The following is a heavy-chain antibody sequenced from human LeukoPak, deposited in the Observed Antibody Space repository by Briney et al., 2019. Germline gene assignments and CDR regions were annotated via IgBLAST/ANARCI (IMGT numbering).Heavy chain of an antibody. D-gene: IGHD3-22*01. CDR1: GFTFSDYY. Sequence: GGSLRLSCAASGFTFSDYYMSWIRQAPGKGLEWVSYISSSSSYTNYADSVKGRFTISRDNAKNSLYLQMNSLRAEDTAVYYCARGAYYYDSSGYRDYWGQGTLVTVSS. J-gene: IGHJ4*02. V-gene: IGHV3-11*06. CDR3: ARGAYYYDSSGYRDY. CDR2: ISSSSSYT.